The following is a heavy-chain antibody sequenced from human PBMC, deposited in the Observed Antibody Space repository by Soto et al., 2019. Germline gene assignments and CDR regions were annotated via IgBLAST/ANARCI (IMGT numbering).Heavy chain of an antibody. J-gene: IGHJ4*02. V-gene: IGHV4-34*01. CDR1: GGSFSGYY. Sequence: QVQLQQWGAGLLKPSETLSLTCAVYGGSFSGYYWSWIRQPPGKGLEWIGEINHSGSTNYNPSLKSRVTISVDTSKNQFSLKLSSVTAADTAVYYCARGPGWGCSGGSCYSDYWGQGTLVTVSS. CDR3: ARGPGWGCSGGSCYSDY. D-gene: IGHD2-15*01. CDR2: INHSGST.